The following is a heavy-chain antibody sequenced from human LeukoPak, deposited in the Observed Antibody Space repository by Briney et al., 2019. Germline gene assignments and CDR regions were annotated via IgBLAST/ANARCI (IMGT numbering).Heavy chain of an antibody. V-gene: IGHV4-39*01. CDR1: GGSISSSSYY. D-gene: IGHD3-22*01. CDR2: INYSGST. J-gene: IGHJ3*02. Sequence: PSETLSLTCTVSGGSISSSSYYWGWIRQPRGKGLEWIGSINYSGSTYYNPSLKSRVTISVDTSKNQFSLKLSSVTAADTAVYYCARSGRFYYSSASYGGDAFDICGQGTMVTVSS. CDR3: ARSGRFYYSSASYGGDAFDI.